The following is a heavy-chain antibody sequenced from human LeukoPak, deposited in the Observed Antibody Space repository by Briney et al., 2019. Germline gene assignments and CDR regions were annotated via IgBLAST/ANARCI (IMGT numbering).Heavy chain of an antibody. CDR2: INHSGST. V-gene: IGHV4-34*01. J-gene: IGHJ4*02. Sequence: SETLSLTCAVYGGSFSGYYWSWIRQPPGKGLEWIGEINHSGSTNYNPSLKSRVTISVDTSKNQFSLKLSSVTAADTAVYYCARSQWLVRRFDYWGQGTLVTVSS. D-gene: IGHD6-19*01. CDR1: GGSFSGYY. CDR3: ARSQWLVRRFDY.